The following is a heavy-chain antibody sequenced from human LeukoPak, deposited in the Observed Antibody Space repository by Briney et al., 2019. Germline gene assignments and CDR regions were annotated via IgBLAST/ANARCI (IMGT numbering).Heavy chain of an antibody. CDR1: GDSIDTRNYY. CDR2: IYYSVAT. J-gene: IGHJ1*01. CDR3: AKGGDAYKVGNY. D-gene: IGHD5-24*01. V-gene: IGHV4-39*07. Sequence: SETLSLTCTVSGDSIDTRNYYWSWIRQPPGKGLEWIGSIYYSVATSYNPSLMSRGTISVDTSKNQFSLRLSSVTAADTAIYYCAKGGDAYKVGNYWGPGTLVTVSS.